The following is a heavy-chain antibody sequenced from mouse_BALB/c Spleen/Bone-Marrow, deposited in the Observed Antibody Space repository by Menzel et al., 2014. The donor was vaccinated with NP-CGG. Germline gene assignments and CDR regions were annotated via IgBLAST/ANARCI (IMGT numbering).Heavy chain of an antibody. Sequence: EVMLVESGGGLVQPGDSLRLSCATSGFTFSDFYMEWVRQPPGKRLEWIAASRNKAKYYTTEYSASVKGRFNVSRDTSQSVLYLQMNALRAEDTAIYYCARDVGYGNYFVYWGQGTLVTVSA. V-gene: IGHV7-1*02. CDR2: SRNKAKYYTT. D-gene: IGHD2-10*02. CDR3: ARDVGYGNYFVY. J-gene: IGHJ3*01. CDR1: GFTFSDFY.